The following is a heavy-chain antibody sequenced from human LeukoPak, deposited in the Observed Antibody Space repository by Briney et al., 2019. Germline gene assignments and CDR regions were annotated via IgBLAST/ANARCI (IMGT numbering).Heavy chain of an antibody. J-gene: IGHJ3*02. Sequence: PGGSLRLPCAASGFTFDDYAMHWVRQAPGKGLEWVSGISWNSGSIGYADSVKGRFTISRDNAKNSLYLQMNSLRAEDMALYYCAKDSSGYDSGAFDIWGQGTMVTVSS. CDR2: ISWNSGSI. D-gene: IGHD5-12*01. CDR1: GFTFDDYA. V-gene: IGHV3-9*03. CDR3: AKDSSGYDSGAFDI.